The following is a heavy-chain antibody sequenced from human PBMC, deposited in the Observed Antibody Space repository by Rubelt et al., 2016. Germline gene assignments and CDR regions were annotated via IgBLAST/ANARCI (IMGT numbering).Heavy chain of an antibody. V-gene: IGHV3-30*04. CDR3: AREIQLWFSGGGPFDY. CDR1: GFTFSSYA. D-gene: IGHD5-18*01. Sequence: VQLVESGGGLVKPGGSLRLSCAASGFTFSSYAMHWVRQAPGKGLEWVAVISYDGSNKYYADSVKGRFTISRDNSKNTLYLQMNSLRAEDTAVYYCAREIQLWFSGGGPFDYWGQGTLVTVSS. CDR2: ISYDGSNK. J-gene: IGHJ4*02.